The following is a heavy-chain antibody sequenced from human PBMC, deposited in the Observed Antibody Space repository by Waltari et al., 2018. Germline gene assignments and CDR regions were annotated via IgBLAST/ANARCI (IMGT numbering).Heavy chain of an antibody. CDR2: LSPNSGVT. J-gene: IGHJ4*02. D-gene: IGHD4-17*01. V-gene: IGHV1-2*02. CDR3: ARDPRWAVTKDYFDF. CDR1: GYSFNGYY. Sequence: QVQLVQSGAEVKKPGASVKVSCKASGYSFNGYYIHWVRQAPGQGLEWMGWLSPNSGVTNYAQKFQARVTMTRDTSISTAYLELSRLTSDDTAIYYCARDPRWAVTKDYFDFWGQGTLVTVSS.